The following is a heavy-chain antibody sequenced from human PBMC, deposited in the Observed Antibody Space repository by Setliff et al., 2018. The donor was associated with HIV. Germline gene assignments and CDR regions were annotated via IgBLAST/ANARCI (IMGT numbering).Heavy chain of an antibody. Sequence: SETLSLTCAVYGGSVSGYYWSWIRQPPGKGLEWIGEIDHSGSTNYNPSLKSRVTISVDTSKNQFSLKLSSVTAADTAIYYCIIAYSSGWLAPMGFDSWGQGTLVTVSS. D-gene: IGHD6-19*01. V-gene: IGHV4-34*01. CDR3: IIAYSSGWLAPMGFDS. CDR1: GGSVSGYY. J-gene: IGHJ4*02. CDR2: IDHSGST.